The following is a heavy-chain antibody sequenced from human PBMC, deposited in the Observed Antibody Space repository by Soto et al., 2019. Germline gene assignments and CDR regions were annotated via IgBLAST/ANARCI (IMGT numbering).Heavy chain of an antibody. V-gene: IGHV4-31*03. CDR3: ARVISSSSSLGLRYYYYGMDA. CDR2: IYYSGST. D-gene: IGHD6-6*01. Sequence: PSGTLSLTCTVSGGSISSGGYYWSWIRQHPGKGLEWIGYIYYSGSTYYNPSLKSRVTISVDTSKNQFSLKLSSVTAADTAVYYCARVISSSSSLGLRYYYYGMDAWGQGTTVTVSS. CDR1: GGSISSGGYY. J-gene: IGHJ6*02.